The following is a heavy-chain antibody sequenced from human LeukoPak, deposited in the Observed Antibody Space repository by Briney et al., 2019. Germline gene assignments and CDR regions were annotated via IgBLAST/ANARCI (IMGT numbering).Heavy chain of an antibody. CDR2: IQAGGDEK. J-gene: IGHJ4*02. Sequence: SGGSLRVSCAASGFTFSTYGMHWVRQAPGKGLEWMTFIQAGGDEKYYAESVKGRFTVSRDNSKNTLYLQMNSLRAEDTAVYYCARDTPGYGGDDFDYWGQGALVTVSS. V-gene: IGHV3-30*02. D-gene: IGHD4-23*01. CDR1: GFTFSTYG. CDR3: ARDTPGYGGDDFDY.